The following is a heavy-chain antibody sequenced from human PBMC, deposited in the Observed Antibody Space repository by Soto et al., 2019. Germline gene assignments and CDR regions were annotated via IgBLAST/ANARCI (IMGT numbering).Heavy chain of an antibody. V-gene: IGHV3-33*01. CDR2: IWYDGSNK. CDR3: AREVVVTANPYYYYGMDV. J-gene: IGHJ6*02. CDR1: GFTFSSYG. Sequence: ESGGGVVQPGRSLRLSCAASGFTFSSYGMHWVRQAPGKGLEWVAVIWYDGSNKYYADSVKGRFTISRDNSKNTLYLQMNSLRAEDTAVYYCAREVVVTANPYYYYGMDVWGQGTTVTVSS. D-gene: IGHD2-21*02.